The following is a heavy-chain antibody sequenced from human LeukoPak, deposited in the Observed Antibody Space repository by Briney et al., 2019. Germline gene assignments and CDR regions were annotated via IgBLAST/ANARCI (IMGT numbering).Heavy chain of an antibody. J-gene: IGHJ4*02. CDR3: AGESGSYPPPSFDY. CDR1: GYTFTGYY. Sequence: GASVKVSCKASGYTFTGYYMHWVRQAPGQGLEWMGWINPNSGGTNYAQRFQGRVTMTRDTSISIAYMELSRLRSDDTAVYYCAGESGSYPPPSFDYWGQGTLVTVSS. D-gene: IGHD1-26*01. CDR2: INPNSGGT. V-gene: IGHV1-2*02.